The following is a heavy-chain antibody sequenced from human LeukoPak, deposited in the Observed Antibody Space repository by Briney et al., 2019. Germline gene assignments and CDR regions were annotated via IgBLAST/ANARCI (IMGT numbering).Heavy chain of an antibody. J-gene: IGHJ4*02. D-gene: IGHD3-3*01. CDR2: VSGSGSIM. Sequence: GGSLRLSCAASGFTFSDYYVSWIRQAPGKGLEWVSYVSGSGSIMYYADYVKGRFTISRDNAKNSLYLQMNSLSAEDTAVYYCAKDGFGFDFEEGLDFWGQGTLVTVSS. CDR3: AKDGFGFDFEEGLDF. V-gene: IGHV3-11*01. CDR1: GFTFSDYY.